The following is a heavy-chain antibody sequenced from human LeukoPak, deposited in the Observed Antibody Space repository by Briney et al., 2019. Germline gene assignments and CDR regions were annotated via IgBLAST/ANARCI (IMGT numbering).Heavy chain of an antibody. Sequence: PGGSLRLSCAASGFTFSSYSMNWVRQAPGKGLEWVSSISSSSSYIYYADSVKGRFTISRDNAKNSLYLQMNSLRAEDTAVYYCARVLGDHSSSWLLGYYYYYMDVWGKGTTVTVSS. J-gene: IGHJ6*03. CDR1: GFTFSSYS. D-gene: IGHD6-13*01. V-gene: IGHV3-21*01. CDR2: ISSSSSYI. CDR3: ARVLGDHSSSWLLGYYYYYMDV.